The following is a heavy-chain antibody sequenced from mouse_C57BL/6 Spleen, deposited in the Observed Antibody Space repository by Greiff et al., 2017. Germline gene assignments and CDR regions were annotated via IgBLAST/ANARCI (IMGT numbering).Heavy chain of an antibody. Sequence: QVQLQQPGAELVKPGASVKLSCKASGYTFTSYWMHWVKQRPGRGLEWIGRIDPNSGGTKYSEKFKSKATLTVDKPSSTAYMQLSSLTSEDSAVYYCARGGTYYSNYADYYYAMDYWGQGTSVTVSS. D-gene: IGHD2-5*01. CDR1: GYTFTSYW. CDR2: IDPNSGGT. J-gene: IGHJ4*01. V-gene: IGHV1-72*01. CDR3: ARGGTYYSNYADYYYAMDY.